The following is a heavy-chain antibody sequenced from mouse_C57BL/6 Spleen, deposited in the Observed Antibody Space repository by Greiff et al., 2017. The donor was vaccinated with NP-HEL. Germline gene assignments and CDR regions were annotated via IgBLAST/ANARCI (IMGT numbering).Heavy chain of an antibody. J-gene: IGHJ2*01. CDR1: GFTFSDYG. CDR3: ARGGNYYGSSYFDY. V-gene: IGHV5-17*01. CDR2: ISSGSSTI. D-gene: IGHD1-1*01. Sequence: EVQGVESGGGLVKPGGSLKLSCAASGFTFSDYGMHWVRQAPEKGLEWVAYISSGSSTIYYADTVKGRFTISRDNAKNTLFLQMTSLRSEDTAMYYCARGGNYYGSSYFDYWGQGTTLTVSS.